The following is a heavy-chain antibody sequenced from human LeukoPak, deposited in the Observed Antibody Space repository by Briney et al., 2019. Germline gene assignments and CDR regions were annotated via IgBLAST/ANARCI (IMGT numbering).Heavy chain of an antibody. J-gene: IGHJ5*02. CDR1: GGSISSSNW. V-gene: IGHV4-4*02. Sequence: ASETLSLTCAVSGGSISSSNWWSWVRQPPGKGLEWIGEIYHSGSTNYNPSLKSRVTISVDTSKNQFSLKLSSVTAADTAVYYCAREGIYYDSSEPHYFDPWGQGTLVTVSS. CDR2: IYHSGST. D-gene: IGHD3-22*01. CDR3: AREGIYYDSSEPHYFDP.